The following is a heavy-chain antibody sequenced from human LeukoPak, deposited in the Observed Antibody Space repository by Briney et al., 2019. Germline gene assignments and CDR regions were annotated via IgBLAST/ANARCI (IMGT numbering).Heavy chain of an antibody. CDR3: ASTTGDWLLSDYYYYGMDV. D-gene: IGHD3-9*01. Sequence: SVKVSCKASGGTFSSYAISWVRQAPGQGLEWMGRIIPILGIANYAQKFQGRVTITADKSTSTAYMELSSPRSEDTAVYYCASTTGDWLLSDYYYYGMDVWGQGTTVTVSS. V-gene: IGHV1-69*04. J-gene: IGHJ6*02. CDR1: GGTFSSYA. CDR2: IIPILGIA.